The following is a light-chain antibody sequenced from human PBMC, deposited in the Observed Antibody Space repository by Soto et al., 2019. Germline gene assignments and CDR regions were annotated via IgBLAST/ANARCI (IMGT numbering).Light chain of an antibody. CDR3: QQYDTYVWT. V-gene: IGKV1-5*03. CDR1: QSINNW. CDR2: RAS. Sequence: DIQMTQSPSTLSASVGDRVTITCRASQSINNWLAWYQQKSGKAPKLLIYRASSLQSGVPSRFSGGGSGTEFTLTISSMQPDDFATYYCQQYDTYVWTFGQGTTVDI. J-gene: IGKJ1*01.